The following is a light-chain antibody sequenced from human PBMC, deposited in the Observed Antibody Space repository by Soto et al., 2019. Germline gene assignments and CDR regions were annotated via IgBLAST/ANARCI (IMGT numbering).Light chain of an antibody. CDR3: QQRSNWPPWT. Sequence: EIVLTQSPATLSLSPGERAALSCRASQSVNSYLAWYQQKPGQAPRLLIYDASNRVTGIPARFSGSGSGTDFTLTISSREPEDFAVYYCQQRSNWPPWTFGQGTKVEIK. CDR2: DAS. V-gene: IGKV3-11*01. J-gene: IGKJ1*01. CDR1: QSVNSY.